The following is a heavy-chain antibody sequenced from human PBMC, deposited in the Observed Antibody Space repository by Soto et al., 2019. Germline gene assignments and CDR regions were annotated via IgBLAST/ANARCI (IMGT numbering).Heavy chain of an antibody. V-gene: IGHV3-15*07. Sequence: EVQLVESGGGLVKPGGSLRLSCAASGFTFSNAWMNWVRQAPGKGLEWVGRIKRKTDGGTTDYAAPVKGRFTISRDDSKTTQYLQMNRLKTEYTAVYYCTTGRITIFGVVNMGGNPGMDVWGQGTTVTVSS. J-gene: IGHJ6*02. CDR1: GFTFSNAW. CDR3: TTGRITIFGVVNMGGNPGMDV. D-gene: IGHD3-3*01. CDR2: IKRKTDGGTT.